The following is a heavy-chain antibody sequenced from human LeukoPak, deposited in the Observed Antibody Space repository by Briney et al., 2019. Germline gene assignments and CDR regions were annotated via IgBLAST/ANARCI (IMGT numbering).Heavy chain of an antibody. J-gene: IGHJ4*02. V-gene: IGHV3-23*01. D-gene: IGHD5-18*01. CDR2: ISGGGGST. CDR1: GFTFSSYG. Sequence: GGSLRLSCAGSGFTFSSYGMSWVRQAPGKGLEWVSAISGGGGSTYYTDSVKGRVTISRDNSKNTLYLQMNSLRDEDTALYYCAKKRGSTSGDPFDYWGQGTLVTVSS. CDR3: AKKRGSTSGDPFDY.